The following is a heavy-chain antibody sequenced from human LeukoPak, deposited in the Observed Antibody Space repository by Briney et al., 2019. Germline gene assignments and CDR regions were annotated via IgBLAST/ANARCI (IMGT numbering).Heavy chain of an antibody. D-gene: IGHD3-22*01. CDR1: GYTFTSYG. CDR2: ISAYNGNI. Sequence: GASVKVSCKASGYTFTSYGISWVRQAPGQGLEWMGWISAYNGNINYAQKLQGRVTMTTDTSTSTAYMELRSLRSDDTAVYYCASHDSYYYDSSGYYAYYYGMDVWGQGTTVTVSS. V-gene: IGHV1-18*01. CDR3: ASHDSYYYDSSGYYAYYYGMDV. J-gene: IGHJ6*02.